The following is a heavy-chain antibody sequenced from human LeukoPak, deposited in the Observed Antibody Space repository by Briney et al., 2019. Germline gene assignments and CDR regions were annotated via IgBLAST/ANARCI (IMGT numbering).Heavy chain of an antibody. CDR1: GFTFSDYY. D-gene: IGHD3-9*01. V-gene: IGHV3-11*01. J-gene: IGHJ4*02. CDR2: ISSSGSTI. Sequence: GGSLRLSCAASGFTFSDYYMSWIRQAPGKGLEWVSYISSSGSTIYYADSVKGRFTISRDNAKNSLYPQMNSLRAEDTAVYYCATSHGYFDWSPGDYWGQGTLVTVSS. CDR3: ATSHGYFDWSPGDY.